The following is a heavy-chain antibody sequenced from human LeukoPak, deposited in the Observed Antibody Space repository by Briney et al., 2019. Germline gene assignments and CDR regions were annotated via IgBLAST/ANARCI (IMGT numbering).Heavy chain of an antibody. CDR3: ASGFSSSPYFDY. D-gene: IGHD6-6*01. CDR2: ITGSCSYI. CDR1: GFTFSTYY. J-gene: IGHJ4*02. V-gene: IGHV3-21*01. Sequence: GGSLRLSCAASGFTFSTYYMNWVRQAPGKGLEWVSFITGSCSYIYYTDSVKGRFTISRDNAKNSLFLQMNSLRDEDTAVYYCASGFSSSPYFDYWGQGTLVTVSS.